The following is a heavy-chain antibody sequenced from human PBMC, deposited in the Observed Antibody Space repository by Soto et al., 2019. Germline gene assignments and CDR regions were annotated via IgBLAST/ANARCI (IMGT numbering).Heavy chain of an antibody. CDR1: VVTFDDYA. J-gene: IGHJ5*02. D-gene: IGHD3-3*01. Sequence: GGSVRLSCASAVVTFDDYAMHWVRQAPGNGLEWVAGISWSSGSIGYADPVKGRFTISRDNAKKSLYLQRNSLRAEDTALYYCQKDNSDKSGYSDWFGPRGQVTLGTASS. V-gene: IGHV3-9*01. CDR3: QKDNSDKSGYSDWFGP. CDR2: ISWSSGSI.